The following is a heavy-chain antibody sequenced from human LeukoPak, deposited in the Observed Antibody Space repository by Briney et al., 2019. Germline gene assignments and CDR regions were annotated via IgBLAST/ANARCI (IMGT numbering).Heavy chain of an antibody. D-gene: IGHD3-10*01. Sequence: GGSLRLSCAASGFTFDDFAMHWVRQAPGKGLEWVSLISWEGQTTFYADSVRGRFTISRDNSKNSLYLQMNSLTTDDTAFYYCTGDTDFGSPTIYFDDGGQGPLVSFSS. J-gene: IGHJ4*02. V-gene: IGHV3-43*01. CDR1: GFTFDDFA. CDR2: ISWEGQTT. CDR3: TGDTDFGSPTIYFDD.